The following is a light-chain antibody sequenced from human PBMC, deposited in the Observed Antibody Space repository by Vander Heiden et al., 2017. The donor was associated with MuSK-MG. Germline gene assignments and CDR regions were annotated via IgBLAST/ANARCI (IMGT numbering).Light chain of an antibody. J-gene: IGKJ1*01. V-gene: IGKV3D-20*01. CDR1: QSVTTNY. Sequence: EIVLTQSPATLSLSPGERATLSCGPSQSVTTNYLAWYQQKPGLAPRLLIYDASSSATGIPDRFSCSGSGTDFTLTISRLEPEDFALYYCHHYGSTPPTFGQGTKVEIK. CDR3: HHYGSTPPT. CDR2: DAS.